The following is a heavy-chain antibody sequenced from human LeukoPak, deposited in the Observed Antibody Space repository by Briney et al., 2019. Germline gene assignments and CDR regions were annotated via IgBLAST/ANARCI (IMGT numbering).Heavy chain of an antibody. CDR1: GFTFSSYW. CDR2: IKQDGSEK. J-gene: IGHJ4*02. CDR3: ARDDYHASWS. V-gene: IGHV3-7*01. D-gene: IGHD3-10*01. Sequence: GGSLRLSRAASGFTFSSYWMSWVRQTPGKGLQWVANIKQDGSEKYYVDSVKGRFTISRDNAKNSLYLQMNSLRAEDTAVYYCARDDYHASWSWGQGTLVTVSS.